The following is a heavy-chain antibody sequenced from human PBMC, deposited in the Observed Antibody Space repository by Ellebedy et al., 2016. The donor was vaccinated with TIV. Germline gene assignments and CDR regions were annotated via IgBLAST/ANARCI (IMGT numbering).Heavy chain of an antibody. V-gene: IGHV3-23*01. CDR1: GFTFRNFA. D-gene: IGHD3-22*01. CDR3: AKLDSSGYYYGGFDY. J-gene: IGHJ4*02. Sequence: GGSLRLSCAASGFTFRNFAMTWVRQAPGKGLEWVSSISSSGVSTAYADSVRGRVTISRDNSKNTLYLQMNSLRAEDSAVYYCAKLDSSGYYYGGFDYWGQGTLVTVSS. CDR2: ISSSGVST.